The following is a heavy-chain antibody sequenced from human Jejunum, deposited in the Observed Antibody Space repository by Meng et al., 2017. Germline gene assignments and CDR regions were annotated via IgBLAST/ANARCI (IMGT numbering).Heavy chain of an antibody. V-gene: IGHV4-4*07. CDR3: ARVLRFGDLAYLDN. CDR2: IYSSGTT. Sequence: SETLSLTCTVSGDSISTYYWSWVRQPAGKGLEWVGRIYSSGTTVYNRPFKSGLTMSIDVPEIPFSLKLTSATAADTAIYYCARVLRFGDLAYLDNWGQGTLVTVSS. D-gene: IGHD3-10*01. CDR1: GDSISTYY. J-gene: IGHJ4*02.